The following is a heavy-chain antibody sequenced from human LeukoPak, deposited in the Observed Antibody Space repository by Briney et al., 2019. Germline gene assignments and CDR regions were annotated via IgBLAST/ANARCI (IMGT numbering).Heavy chain of an antibody. CDR2: IKQDGSEK. CDR1: GFTFSSYW. J-gene: IGHJ4*02. CDR3: ARDLYYDSSGNFDY. Sequence: GGSLRLSCAASGFTFSSYWMSWVRQAPGKGLEWVANIKQDGSEKYYVDSVKGRFTISRDNAKNSLYLQMNSLRAEDTAVYYCARDLYYDSSGNFDYWGQETLVTVSS. D-gene: IGHD3-22*01. V-gene: IGHV3-7*04.